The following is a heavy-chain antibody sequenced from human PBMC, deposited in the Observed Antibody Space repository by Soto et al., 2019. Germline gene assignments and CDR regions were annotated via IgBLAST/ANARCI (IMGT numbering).Heavy chain of an antibody. CDR1: GFTFSHAW. J-gene: IGHJ4*02. D-gene: IGHD4-4*01. Sequence: AGSMKLASAASGFTFSHAWMSWVRQAPGKGLEWVGRIKSKTDGGTTDYAAPVKGRFTISRDDSKNTLYLQMNSLKTEDTAVYYCTTDYRLHGFDYWGQGTLVTVSS. V-gene: IGHV3-15*01. CDR2: IKSKTDGGTT. CDR3: TTDYRLHGFDY.